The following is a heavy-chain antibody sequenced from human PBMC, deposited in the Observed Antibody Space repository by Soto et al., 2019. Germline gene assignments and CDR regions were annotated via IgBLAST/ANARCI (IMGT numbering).Heavy chain of an antibody. V-gene: IGHV4-34*01. J-gene: IGHJ4*02. Sequence: SETLSLTFAVYGGSFSGYYWTWSRQPPGTGLEWIGEINHSGSTNYNPSLKSRVTISVDTSKSQFSLRLTSVTAADTAVYYCARYNAASGTYYFDFWGQGALVTVSS. CDR1: GGSFSGYY. CDR3: ARYNAASGTYYFDF. D-gene: IGHD6-13*01. CDR2: INHSGST.